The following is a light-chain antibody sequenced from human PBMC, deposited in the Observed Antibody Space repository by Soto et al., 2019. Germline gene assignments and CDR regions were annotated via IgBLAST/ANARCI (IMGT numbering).Light chain of an antibody. CDR2: GVS. J-gene: IGKJ2*01. V-gene: IGKV3-20*01. CDR1: QSVTNSF. CDR3: HQYSTLPHT. Sequence: ENVLTQSPGTLSLSPGERATLSCRASQSVTNSFFAWYQQKPGQAPRLLLYGVSSRATGIPDRFSGSGSGTHFTLTISRLEPEDFVVYYCHQYSTLPHTFGQGTNLEVK.